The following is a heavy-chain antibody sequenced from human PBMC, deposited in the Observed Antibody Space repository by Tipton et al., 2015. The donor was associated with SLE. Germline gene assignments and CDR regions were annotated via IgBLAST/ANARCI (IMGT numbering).Heavy chain of an antibody. CDR3: ASWGPIVYYYYYMDV. D-gene: IGHD3-16*01. V-gene: IGHV4-39*07. CDR2: IFFSGGT. J-gene: IGHJ6*03. Sequence: TLSLTCTVSVGSISNTDYFWGWIRQPPGKGLEWIGTIFFSGGTYYKPSLKSRVAMSVDTSKNQFSLRLTSLTAADTAVYYCASWGPIVYYYYYMDVWGKGTTVTVSS. CDR1: VGSISNTDYF.